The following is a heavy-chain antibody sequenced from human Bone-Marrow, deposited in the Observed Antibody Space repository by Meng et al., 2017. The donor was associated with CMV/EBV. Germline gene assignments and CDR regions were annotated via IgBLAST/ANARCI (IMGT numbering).Heavy chain of an antibody. D-gene: IGHD1-26*01. Sequence: SVKVSCKASGGTFSSYTISWVRQAPGQGLEWMGGIIPIFGTANYAQKFQGRVTITTDESTSTAYMELSSLRSEDTAVYYCAREGDLVGATSEWGQGTLVTVSS. CDR1: GGTFSSYT. CDR2: IIPIFGTA. CDR3: AREGDLVGATSE. J-gene: IGHJ4*02. V-gene: IGHV1-69*05.